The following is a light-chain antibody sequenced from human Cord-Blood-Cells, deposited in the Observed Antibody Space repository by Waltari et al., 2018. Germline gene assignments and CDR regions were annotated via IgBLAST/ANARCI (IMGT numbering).Light chain of an antibody. CDR2: DDS. Sequence: CGGNNIGSKSVHWYQQKPGQAPVLVVYDDSDRPSGIPERFSGSNSGNTASLTISGLQAEDEADYYCCSYAGSYTFDVVFGGGTKLTVL. J-gene: IGLJ2*01. CDR3: CSYAGSYTFDVV. CDR1: NIGSKS. V-gene: IGLV3-21*02.